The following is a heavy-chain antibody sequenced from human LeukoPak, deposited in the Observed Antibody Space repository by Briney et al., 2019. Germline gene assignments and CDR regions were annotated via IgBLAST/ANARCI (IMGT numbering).Heavy chain of an antibody. J-gene: IGHJ4*02. CDR1: GFTFNGHW. Sequence: GGSLRLSCEASGFTFNGHWMHWVRQAPGKGLVWVSLINGDGSTINYADSVKGRFTISRDNAKKRLYLQMNSLGAEDTAVYYCASTIGSAGTQYWGQGTLVTVSS. V-gene: IGHV3-74*01. D-gene: IGHD6-13*01. CDR2: INGDGSTI. CDR3: ASTIGSAGTQY.